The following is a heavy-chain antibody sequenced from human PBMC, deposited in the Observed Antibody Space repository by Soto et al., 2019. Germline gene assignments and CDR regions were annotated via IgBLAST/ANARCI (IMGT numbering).Heavy chain of an antibody. D-gene: IGHD1-26*01. V-gene: IGHV3-23*01. CDR3: AKESTVGSPGDYFDS. Sequence: LAQPGGSLRLSCAASGFTFSSYDINWVRQAPGKGLEWVSAIGIYANTYYAGSVKGRFTISRDDSKNTVYLQLNSLRVDDTAVYYCAKESTVGSPGDYFDSWGQGTLVTVSS. J-gene: IGHJ4*02. CDR2: IGIYANT. CDR1: GFTFSSYD.